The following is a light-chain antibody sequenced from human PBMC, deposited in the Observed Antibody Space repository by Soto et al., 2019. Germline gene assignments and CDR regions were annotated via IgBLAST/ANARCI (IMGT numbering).Light chain of an antibody. V-gene: IGLV2-23*02. CDR1: SGDVGSYDL. CDR3: CSYAGCSTVI. CDR2: EVT. Sequence: QSALTQPASVSGSPGQSITISCTGTSGDVGSYDLVSWYQQPPGKAPKLMIYEVTKRPSGVSDRFSGSKSGNTASLTISGLQAEDEANYYCCSYAGCSTVIFGGGTQLTVL. J-gene: IGLJ2*01.